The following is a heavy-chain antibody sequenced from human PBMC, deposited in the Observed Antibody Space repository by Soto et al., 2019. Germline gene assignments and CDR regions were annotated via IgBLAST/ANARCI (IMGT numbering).Heavy chain of an antibody. D-gene: IGHD1-26*01. Sequence: QVQLVQSGPEVIKPGASLNVSCTASGDTLTSYGVTWVRQAPGQGLEWMGFHSGQNGNTNYAQRCHCSVTMTADMSGATVYLQLSTLRSDDTAIYYCAVGKDFDYWGQGTLVIVSS. CDR2: HSGQNGNT. CDR1: GDTLTSYG. CDR3: AVGKDFDY. V-gene: IGHV1-18*04. J-gene: IGHJ4*02.